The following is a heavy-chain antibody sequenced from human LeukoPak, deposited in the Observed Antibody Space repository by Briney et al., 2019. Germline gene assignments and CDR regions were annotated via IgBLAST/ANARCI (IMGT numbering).Heavy chain of an antibody. CDR3: ARDSSGDYVFTY. J-gene: IGHJ4*02. Sequence: KPSETLSLTCTVSGGSISGYYWSWIRQTPGKGLEWLGQINQSGRTNYNPSLKSRVTLSVDTSKNQFSLKLTSVTAADTAVYFCARDSSGDYVFTYWGQGTLVTVSS. CDR1: GGSISGYY. CDR2: INQSGRT. V-gene: IGHV4-34*01. D-gene: IGHD4-17*01.